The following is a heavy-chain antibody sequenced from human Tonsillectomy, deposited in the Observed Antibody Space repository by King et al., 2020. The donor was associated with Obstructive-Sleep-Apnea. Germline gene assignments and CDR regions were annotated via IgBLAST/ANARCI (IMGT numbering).Heavy chain of an antibody. CDR2: IYHSGST. D-gene: IGHD2/OR15-2a*01. V-gene: IGHV4-4*02. CDR1: GGSISSTNW. Sequence: VQLQESGPGLVKPSGTLSLTCAVSGGSISSTNWWSWVRQPPGKGLEWIGAIYHSGSTNYNPSLKDRVTLSIDKSENQFSLKLTPMTAADTAVYYCASGNSTSPGYWGQGTLVTVSS. CDR3: ASGNSTSPGY. J-gene: IGHJ4*02.